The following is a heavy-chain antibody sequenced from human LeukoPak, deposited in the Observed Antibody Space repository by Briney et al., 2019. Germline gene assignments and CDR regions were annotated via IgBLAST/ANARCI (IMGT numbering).Heavy chain of an antibody. Sequence: PGGSLRLSCAASGFLINSDVMTWVRQPPGRGLEWVSAISVYGHGSDYANSVKGRFTISRDNAKNIVYLQMNSLTAEDTALYYCARRVGGTPDYWGRGTQVTVSS. J-gene: IGHJ4*02. V-gene: IGHV3-23*01. CDR2: ISVYGHGS. CDR1: GFLINSDV. CDR3: ARRVGGTPDY. D-gene: IGHD1-1*01.